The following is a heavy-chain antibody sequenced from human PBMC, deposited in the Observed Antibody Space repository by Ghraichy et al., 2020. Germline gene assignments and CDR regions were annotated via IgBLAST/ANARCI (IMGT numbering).Heavy chain of an antibody. D-gene: IGHD3-22*01. Sequence: GSLNISCAASGFTFSSYWMHWVRQAPGKGLVWVSRINSDGSDTSYADSVKGRFTISRDNAKNTLYLQMSSLRAEDTAVYYCARVTSSSGFDYWGQGTLVTVSS. CDR1: GFTFSSYW. CDR2: INSDGSDT. V-gene: IGHV3-74*01. J-gene: IGHJ4*02. CDR3: ARVTSSSGFDY.